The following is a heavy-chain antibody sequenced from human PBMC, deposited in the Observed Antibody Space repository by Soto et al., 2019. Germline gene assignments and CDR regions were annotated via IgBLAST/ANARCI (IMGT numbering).Heavy chain of an antibody. V-gene: IGHV6-1*01. Sequence: SQTLSLTCAISGDSVSSNSAAWNWIRQSPSRGLEWLGRTYYRSKWYNDYAVSVKSRITINPDTSKNQFSLQLNSVTPEDTAVYYCARDIFDWSPRDYYYGMDVWGQGTMVTVSS. CDR3: ARDIFDWSPRDYYYGMDV. J-gene: IGHJ6*02. CDR1: GDSVSSNSAA. D-gene: IGHD3-9*01. CDR2: TYYRSKWYN.